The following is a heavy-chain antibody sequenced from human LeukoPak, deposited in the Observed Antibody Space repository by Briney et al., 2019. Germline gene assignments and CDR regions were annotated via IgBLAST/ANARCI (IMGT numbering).Heavy chain of an antibody. Sequence: SETLSLTCTVSGYFISDGYYWGWIRQPPGKGLEWIGSLYHSGSTYYNPSLRSRVTISLDTSKNQFPLKLSSVTAADTAVYYCATDPTGYCSTASCYTAYWGQGTLVTVSS. V-gene: IGHV4-38-2*02. CDR1: GYFISDGYY. CDR2: LYHSGST. D-gene: IGHD2-2*02. CDR3: ATDPTGYCSTASCYTAY. J-gene: IGHJ4*02.